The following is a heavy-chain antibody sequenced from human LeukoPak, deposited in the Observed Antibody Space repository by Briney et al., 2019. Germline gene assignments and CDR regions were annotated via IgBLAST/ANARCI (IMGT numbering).Heavy chain of an antibody. CDR1: GFTFSSYA. Sequence: GGSLRLSCAASGFTFSSYAMSWVRQAPGKGLEWVVRIKSKTDGGTTDYAAPVKGRFTISRDDSKNTLYLQMNSLKTEDTAVYYCSTTYYYDSSEGYWGQGTLVTVSS. V-gene: IGHV3-15*01. D-gene: IGHD3-22*01. CDR3: STTYYYDSSEGY. CDR2: IKSKTDGGTT. J-gene: IGHJ4*02.